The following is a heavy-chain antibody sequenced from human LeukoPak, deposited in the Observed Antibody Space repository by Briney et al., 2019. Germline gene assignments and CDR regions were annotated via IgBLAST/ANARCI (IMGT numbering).Heavy chain of an antibody. V-gene: IGHV5-51*01. Sequence: GESLKISCKGSGYSFTSYWIGWVRQMPGKGLEWMGIIYPGDSDTRYSPSFQGQVTISADKSISTAYLQWSSLKASDTATYYCARHIGEYYGSGSFLNWFDPWGQGTLVTVSS. D-gene: IGHD3-10*01. CDR3: ARHIGEYYGSGSFLNWFDP. CDR2: IYPGDSDT. CDR1: GYSFTSYW. J-gene: IGHJ5*02.